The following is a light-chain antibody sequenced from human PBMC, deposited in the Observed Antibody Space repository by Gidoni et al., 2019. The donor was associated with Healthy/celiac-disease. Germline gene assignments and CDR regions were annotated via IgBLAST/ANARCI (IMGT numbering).Light chain of an antibody. CDR1: QSVSSSY. Sequence: EIVLTKSPGTLSLSPGERATLSCRASQSVSSSYLAWYQQKPGQAPRLLIYGASSRATGIPDRFSGSGSGTDFTLTISSLEPEDFAVYYCQQYGSSLLTFGGGTKVEIK. CDR2: GAS. CDR3: QQYGSSLLT. J-gene: IGKJ4*01. V-gene: IGKV3-20*01.